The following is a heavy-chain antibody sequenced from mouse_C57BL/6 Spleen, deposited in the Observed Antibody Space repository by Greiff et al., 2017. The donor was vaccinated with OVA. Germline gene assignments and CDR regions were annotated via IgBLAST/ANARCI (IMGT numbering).Heavy chain of an antibody. J-gene: IGHJ4*01. CDR3: ASYGNYSYYYAMDY. D-gene: IGHD2-1*01. CDR2: IWSGGST. CDR1: GFSLTSYG. Sequence: QVQLQQSGPGLVQPSQSLSITCTVSGFSLTSYGVHWVRQSPGKGLEWLGVIWSGGSTDYNAAFISRLSISKDNSKSQVFFKMNSLQADDTAIYYWASYGNYSYYYAMDYWGQGTSVTVSS. V-gene: IGHV2-2*01.